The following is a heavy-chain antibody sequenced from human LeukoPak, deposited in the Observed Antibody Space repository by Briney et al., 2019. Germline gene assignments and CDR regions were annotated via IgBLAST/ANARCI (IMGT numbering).Heavy chain of an antibody. D-gene: IGHD1-26*01. V-gene: IGHV3-30*18. J-gene: IGHJ4*02. Sequence: GGSLRLSCAASGFTFSNYGMHWVRQAPGKGPEWLAVISYDGSDKYYADSVKDRFTISRDNSKNTLYVQMNSLRAEDTAVYYCAKDARSGTYQGLPDYWGQGTLVTVSS. CDR1: GFTFSNYG. CDR3: AKDARSGTYQGLPDY. CDR2: ISYDGSDK.